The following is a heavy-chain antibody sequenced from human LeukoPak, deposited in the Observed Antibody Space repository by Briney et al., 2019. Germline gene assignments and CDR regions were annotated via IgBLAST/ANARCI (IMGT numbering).Heavy chain of an antibody. V-gene: IGHV3-9*01. D-gene: IGHD3-10*01. Sequence: SGGSLRLSCAASGFIFDDYAMHWVRQAPGKGLEWVSGVSWNSDTIGYADSVKGRITISRDNAKNSLYLQMNSPRPEDTALYYCAKSATSMVRGSHLDYWGQGTLVTVSS. J-gene: IGHJ4*02. CDR1: GFIFDDYA. CDR2: VSWNSDTI. CDR3: AKSATSMVRGSHLDY.